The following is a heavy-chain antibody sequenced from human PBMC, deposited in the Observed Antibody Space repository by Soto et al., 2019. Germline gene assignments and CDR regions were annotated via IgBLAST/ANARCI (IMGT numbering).Heavy chain of an antibody. D-gene: IGHD6-6*01. CDR2: ISSSSSYI. J-gene: IGHJ4*02. V-gene: IGHV3-21*01. Sequence: GGSLRLSCAASGFTFSSYSMNWVRQAPGKGLEWVSSISSSSSYIYYADSVKGRFTISRDNAKNSLYLQMNSLRAEDTAVYYCAREAGGFGSYYFDYWGQGTLVTVSS. CDR3: AREAGGFGSYYFDY. CDR1: GFTFSSYS.